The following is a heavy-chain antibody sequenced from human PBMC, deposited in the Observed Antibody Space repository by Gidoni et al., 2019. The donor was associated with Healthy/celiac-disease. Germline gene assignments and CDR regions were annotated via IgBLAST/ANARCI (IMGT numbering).Heavy chain of an antibody. CDR3: AKKGNHYDILTGYIGPGDAFDI. J-gene: IGHJ3*02. Sequence: EVQLVESGGGLVQPGRSLRLSCAASGFTFDDYALHWVRQAPGKGLEWFSGISWNSGSIGYADSVKGRFTISRDNAKNSLYLQMNSLRAEDTALYYCAKKGNHYDILTGYIGPGDAFDIWGQGTMVTVSS. D-gene: IGHD3-9*01. V-gene: IGHV3-9*01. CDR1: GFTFDDYA. CDR2: ISWNSGSI.